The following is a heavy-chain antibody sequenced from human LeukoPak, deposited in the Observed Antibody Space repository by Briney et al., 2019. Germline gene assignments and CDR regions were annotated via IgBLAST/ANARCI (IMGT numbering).Heavy chain of an antibody. J-gene: IGHJ4*02. CDR3: AREMGDREFYFDY. CDR1: GGTFSNFA. Sequence: SVKVSCKASGGTFSNFAFSWVRQAPGQGLQWVGRIIPIVDVTSYAQSFKGRVTITADESTTTAYMELSSLRSEDTAVYYCAREMGDREFYFDYWGQRTLVTVSS. CDR2: IIPIVDVT. V-gene: IGHV1-69*04. D-gene: IGHD3-10*01.